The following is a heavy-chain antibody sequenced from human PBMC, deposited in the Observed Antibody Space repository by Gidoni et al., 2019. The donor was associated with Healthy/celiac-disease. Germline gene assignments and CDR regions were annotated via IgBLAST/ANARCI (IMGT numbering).Heavy chain of an antibody. Sequence: QLQLQESGPGLVKPSETLSLTCTVSGGSISSSSYYWGWIRQPPGKGLEWIGSIYYSGSTYYNPSLKSRVTISVDTSKNQFSLKLSSVTAADTAVYYCARQEQQLKGIDYWGQGTLVTVSS. CDR3: ARQEQQLKGIDY. CDR1: GGSISSSSYY. D-gene: IGHD6-13*01. CDR2: IYYSGST. V-gene: IGHV4-39*01. J-gene: IGHJ4*02.